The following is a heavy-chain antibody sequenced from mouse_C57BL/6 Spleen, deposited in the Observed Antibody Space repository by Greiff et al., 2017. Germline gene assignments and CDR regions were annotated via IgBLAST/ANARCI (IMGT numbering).Heavy chain of an antibody. CDR2: IYPGNSDT. CDR3: TRFSFAY. J-gene: IGHJ3*01. Sequence: EVQLQQSGTVLARPGASVKMSCTTSGYTFTSYWMHWVKQRPGQGLEWIGAIYPGNSDTSYNQKFKGKAKLTAVTSASTAYMELGSLTNEDSAVYYCTRFSFAYWGQGTLVTVSA. V-gene: IGHV1-5*01. CDR1: GYTFTSYW.